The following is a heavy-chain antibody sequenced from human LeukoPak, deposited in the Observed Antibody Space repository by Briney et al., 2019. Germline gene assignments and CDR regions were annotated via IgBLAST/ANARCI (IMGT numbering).Heavy chain of an antibody. CDR3: AREVIVVVPAALRDYYYGMDV. CDR2: ISAYNGNT. D-gene: IGHD2-2*01. CDR1: GYTFTSYG. Sequence: ASVKVSCKASGYTFTSYGISWVRQAPGQGLEWMGWISAYNGNTNYAQKLQGRVTMTTDTSTSTAYMELRSLRSDDTAVYYCAREVIVVVPAALRDYYYGMDVWGQGPRSPSP. V-gene: IGHV1-18*01. J-gene: IGHJ6*02.